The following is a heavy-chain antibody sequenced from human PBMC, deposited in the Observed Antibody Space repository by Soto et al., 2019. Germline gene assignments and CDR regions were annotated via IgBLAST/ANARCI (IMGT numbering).Heavy chain of an antibody. CDR1: GVNFSGYY. V-gene: IGHV4-34*08. CDR3: ANLIVFHSSYYHDY. Sequence: SDTLSLTCAVYGVNFSGYYWSWIRPSPGKGLEWIGEINHSGNTNYNPSLKSRVTMLVDTSKNQFSLSLSSVTAADTAVYYCANLIVFHSSYYHDYWGHGTLVTVSS. D-gene: IGHD1-26*01. J-gene: IGHJ4*01. CDR2: INHSGNT.